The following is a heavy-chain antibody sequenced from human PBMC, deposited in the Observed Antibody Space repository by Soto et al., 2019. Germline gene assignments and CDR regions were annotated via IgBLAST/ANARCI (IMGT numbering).Heavy chain of an antibody. Sequence: PGESLKISCRGSGYSFTSYWIGWVRQMPGKGLEWMGIIYPGDSDTRYSPSFQGQVTISADKSISTAYLQWSSLKASDTAMYYCARPRAFYHNTPIVVVPAAIDPWGQGTLVTVSS. V-gene: IGHV5-51*01. D-gene: IGHD2-2*01. J-gene: IGHJ5*02. CDR1: GYSFTSYW. CDR3: ARPRAFYHNTPIVVVPAAIDP. CDR2: IYPGDSDT.